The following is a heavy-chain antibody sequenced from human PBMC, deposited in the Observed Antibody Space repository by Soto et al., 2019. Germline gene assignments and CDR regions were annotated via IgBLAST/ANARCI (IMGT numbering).Heavy chain of an antibody. V-gene: IGHV3-15*01. Sequence: GESLKISCAASGFTFSNAWMSWVRQAPGKGLEWVGRIKSKTDGGTTDYAAPVKGRFTISRDDSKNTLYLQMNSLKTEDTAVYYCTTGITIFGVVKPLPDYWGQGTLVTVSS. J-gene: IGHJ4*02. D-gene: IGHD3-3*01. CDR1: GFTFSNAW. CDR2: IKSKTDGGTT. CDR3: TTGITIFGVVKPLPDY.